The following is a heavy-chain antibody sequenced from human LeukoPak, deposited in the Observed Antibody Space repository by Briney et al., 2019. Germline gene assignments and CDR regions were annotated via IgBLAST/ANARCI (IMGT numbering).Heavy chain of an antibody. CDR2: IYYSGST. CDR1: GGSISSSSYY. V-gene: IGHV4-39*07. Sequence: KPSETLSLTCTVSGGSISSSSYYWGWIRQPPVKGLEWIGSIYYSGSTYYNPSLKSRVTISVDTSKNQFSLKLRSVTAADTAVYYCARISSSNWYNERGAFDVWGQGTMVTVSS. J-gene: IGHJ3*01. D-gene: IGHD6-13*01. CDR3: ARISSSNWYNERGAFDV.